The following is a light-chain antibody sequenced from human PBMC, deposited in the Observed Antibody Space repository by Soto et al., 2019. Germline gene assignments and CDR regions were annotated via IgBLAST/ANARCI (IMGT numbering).Light chain of an antibody. CDR1: QSLQDRDGKSY. V-gene: IGKV2D-29*01. Sequence: DIVVTQTPLSLSVTPGQPASISCRSSQSLQDRDGKSYLHWYLQKAGQAPQLLIYEVSHRFSGVPDRFSGSGSGTHFTLKISRVEAEDVGVYYCMQTIQPPWTFGQGTKVEIK. J-gene: IGKJ1*01. CDR3: MQTIQPPWT. CDR2: EVS.